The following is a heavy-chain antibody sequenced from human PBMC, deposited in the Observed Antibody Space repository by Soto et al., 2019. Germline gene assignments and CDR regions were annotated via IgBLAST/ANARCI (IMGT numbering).Heavy chain of an antibody. CDR1: GFTFSSYA. J-gene: IGHJ2*01. D-gene: IGHD2-15*01. Sequence: PGGSLRLSCAASGFTFSSYAMSWVRQAPGKGLEWVSAISGSGGSTYYADSVKGRFTISRDNSKNTLYLQMNSLRAEDTAVYYCAKDGYFYSRYCSGGSCPTGYFDLWGRGTLVTVSS. V-gene: IGHV3-23*01. CDR2: ISGSGGST. CDR3: AKDGYFYSRYCSGGSCPTGYFDL.